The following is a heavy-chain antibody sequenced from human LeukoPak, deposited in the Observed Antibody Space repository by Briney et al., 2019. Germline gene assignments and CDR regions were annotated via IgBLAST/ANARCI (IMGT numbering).Heavy chain of an antibody. V-gene: IGHV5-51*01. CDR3: ARRDGVREAFDI. D-gene: IGHD2-8*01. CDR2: IYPGDSVT. J-gene: IGHJ3*02. CDR1: GPTFTSYW. Sequence: PGEPLKISCKGSGPTFTSYWIGWVRHLPGKGLEWTGIIYPGDSVTIYSPPFQGPVTFSADKSISTAYLQWSSLKASDTAMYYRARRDGVREAFDIWGQGTMVTVSS.